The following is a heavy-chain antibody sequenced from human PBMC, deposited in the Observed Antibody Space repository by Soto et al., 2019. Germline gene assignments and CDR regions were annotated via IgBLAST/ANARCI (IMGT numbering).Heavy chain of an antibody. CDR2: IKIKTDGGTT. V-gene: IGHV3-15*01. CDR1: GFTFSNAW. Sequence: GGSLRLSCAASGFTFSNAWMSWVRQAPGKGLEWVGRIKIKTDGGTTDYAAPVKGRFTISRDDSKNTLYLQMNSLKTEDTAVYYCTTDTKWLPYDAFDIWGQGTMVTVSS. CDR3: TTDTKWLPYDAFDI. J-gene: IGHJ3*02. D-gene: IGHD6-19*01.